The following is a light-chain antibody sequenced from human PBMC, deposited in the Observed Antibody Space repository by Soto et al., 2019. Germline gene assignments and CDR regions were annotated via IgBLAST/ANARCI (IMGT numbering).Light chain of an antibody. CDR1: SSDVGGYNY. CDR2: DVS. CDR3: SSYTSGSILYV. Sequence: QSVLTQPASVSGSPGQSITISCTGTSSDVGGYNYVSWYQQHPGKAPKLMIYDVSNRPSGVSNRFSGSKSGNTASLTISGLQAEDEAHYYCSSYTSGSILYVFGTGTKVTVL. J-gene: IGLJ1*01. V-gene: IGLV2-14*01.